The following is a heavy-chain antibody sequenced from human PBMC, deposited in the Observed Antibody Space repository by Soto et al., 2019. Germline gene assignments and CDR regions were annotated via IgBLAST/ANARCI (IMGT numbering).Heavy chain of an antibody. CDR1: GFTFSNYW. Sequence: EVQLVESGGGLVQPGGSLRLSCAASGFTFSNYWMSWVRQAPGKGLEWVANIKEDGSERNYVGSVKGRLTISRDNAKNSLYLQLNSLRAEDTAVYYCARAGSENDYWGQGTLVTVSS. CDR2: IKEDGSER. J-gene: IGHJ4*02. V-gene: IGHV3-7*05. CDR3: ARAGSENDY. D-gene: IGHD3-10*01.